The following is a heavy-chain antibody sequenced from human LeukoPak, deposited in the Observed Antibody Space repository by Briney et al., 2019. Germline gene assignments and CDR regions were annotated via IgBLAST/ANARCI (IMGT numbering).Heavy chain of an antibody. CDR1: GYTFTGYY. Sequence: ASVKVSCKASGYTFTGYYMHWVRQAPGQGLEWMGWINPNSGGTNYAQKFQGRVTMTRDTSISTAYMELSRLRSDDTAVYYCARDFSPSDHKNTFDPWGQGTLVTVSS. CDR3: ARDFSPSDHKNTFDP. D-gene: IGHD1-14*01. V-gene: IGHV1-2*02. CDR2: INPNSGGT. J-gene: IGHJ5*02.